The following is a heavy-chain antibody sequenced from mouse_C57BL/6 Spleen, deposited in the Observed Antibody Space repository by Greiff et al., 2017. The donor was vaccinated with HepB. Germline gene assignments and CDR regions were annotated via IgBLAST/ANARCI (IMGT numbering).Heavy chain of an antibody. Sequence: EVQLQQSGPELVKPGASVKIPCKASGYTFTDYNMDWVKQSHGKSLEWIGDINPNNGGTNYNQKFKGKATLTVDKSSSTAYMELRSLTSEDTAVYYCARSSRENWDVGFAYWGQGTLVTVSA. CDR1: GYTFTDYN. D-gene: IGHD4-1*01. V-gene: IGHV1-18*01. CDR2: INPNNGGT. J-gene: IGHJ3*01. CDR3: ARSSRENWDVGFAY.